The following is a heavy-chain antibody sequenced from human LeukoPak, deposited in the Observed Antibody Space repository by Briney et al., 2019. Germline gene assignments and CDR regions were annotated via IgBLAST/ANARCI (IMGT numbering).Heavy chain of an antibody. Sequence: GRSLRLSCAASGFTFSSYAMSGVRQAPGKGPEWVSTISIDGGRTYYADSVKGRFTVSRDTSKNTLYLQMNSLRAEDTAVYYCARKGIGSSRYQNMDVWGKGTTVTVSS. V-gene: IGHV3-23*01. D-gene: IGHD6-25*01. CDR3: ARKGIGSSRYQNMDV. CDR1: GFTFSSYA. J-gene: IGHJ6*03. CDR2: ISIDGGRT.